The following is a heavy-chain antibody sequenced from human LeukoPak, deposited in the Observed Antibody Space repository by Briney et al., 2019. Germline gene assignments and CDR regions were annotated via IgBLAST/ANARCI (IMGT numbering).Heavy chain of an antibody. CDR2: LSGSGAGT. Sequence: PGGSLRLSCAASGFTFSDYALGWVRQAPGRGLEWVATLSGSGAGTYYSGSVQGRFTISRDNSKRTLFLQMNSLRAEDTAFYYCAKAELGVDTFFDYWGQGTLVTVSS. CDR3: AKAELGVDTFFDY. D-gene: IGHD3-3*01. V-gene: IGHV3-23*01. J-gene: IGHJ4*02. CDR1: GFTFSDYA.